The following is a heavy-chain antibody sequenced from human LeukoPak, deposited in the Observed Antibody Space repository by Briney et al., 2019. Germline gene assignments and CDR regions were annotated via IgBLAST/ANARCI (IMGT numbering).Heavy chain of an antibody. CDR1: GFTFRTYW. J-gene: IGHJ4*02. CDR2: INTDGRST. D-gene: IGHD5-18*01. CDR3: ARYSISEYSYGPAVFDY. Sequence: GGSLRLSCAASGFTFRTYWMHWVRQAPGKGLVWVSRINTDGRSTSYADSVKGRFTVSRDNSKDTLYLQMNSLRADDTAVYYCARYSISEYSYGPAVFDYWGQGTLVTVSS. V-gene: IGHV3-74*01.